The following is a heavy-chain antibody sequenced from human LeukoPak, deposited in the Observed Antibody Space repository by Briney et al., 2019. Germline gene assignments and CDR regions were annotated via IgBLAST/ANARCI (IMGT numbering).Heavy chain of an antibody. J-gene: IGHJ3*02. V-gene: IGHV3-20*04. CDR1: RFMFDDYA. CDR2: INWNGGST. D-gene: IGHD2-2*01. CDR3: ARADDYHLLDAFDI. Sequence: GGSLRLSXAASRFMFDDYAMNWVRQAPGKGLEWVSGINWNGGSTCYADSVKGRFTISRDNAKNSLYLQMNSLRAEDTALYYCARADDYHLLDAFDIWGQGTMVTVSS.